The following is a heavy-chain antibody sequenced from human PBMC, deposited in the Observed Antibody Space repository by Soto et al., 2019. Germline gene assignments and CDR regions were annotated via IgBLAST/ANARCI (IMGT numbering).Heavy chain of an antibody. CDR2: ISASNGNR. CDR1: GYDFSSYG. V-gene: IGHV1-18*04. Sequence: QVQLVQSGAEVKKPGASVKVSCKASGYDFSSYGISWVRQAPGQWLEWMGWISASNGNRDYAQQFQGRVTMTSDTSRTTAYRELRSLRSDDTAVYYCVSDPQRNDCWGQGTLVNVSS. D-gene: IGHD2-2*01. CDR3: VSDPQRNDC. J-gene: IGHJ4*02.